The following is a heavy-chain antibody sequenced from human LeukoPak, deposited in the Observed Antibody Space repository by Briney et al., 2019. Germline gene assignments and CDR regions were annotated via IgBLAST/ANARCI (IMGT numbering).Heavy chain of an antibody. CDR1: GDSISSTSYY. J-gene: IGHJ6*03. D-gene: IGHD6-13*01. CDR2: IYYSGST. CDR3: ARTTEAHSWRTRYYDYYMDV. V-gene: IGHV4-39*07. Sequence: SETLSLTCTVSGDSISSTSYYWGWIRQPPGKGLEWIGSIYYSGSTYYNPSLKSRVTISVDTSKNQFSLKLSSVTAADTAVYYCARTTEAHSWRTRYYDYYMDVWGKGTTVTVSS.